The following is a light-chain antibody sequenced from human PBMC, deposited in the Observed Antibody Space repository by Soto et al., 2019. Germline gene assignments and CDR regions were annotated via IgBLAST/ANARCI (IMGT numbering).Light chain of an antibody. J-gene: IGLJ2*01. CDR1: NSKIGAGYT. V-gene: IGLV1-40*01. CDR3: QSYDNNLTGLI. CDR2: TKA. Sequence: QSVLTQPPSVTGAPGRRITISCTGSNSKIGAGYTVHWYQQFPGTAPTLLRFTKANRPSGVPDRFSASKSGTSASLAITGLQGEDEADYYCQSYDNNLTGLIFGGGTKLTVL.